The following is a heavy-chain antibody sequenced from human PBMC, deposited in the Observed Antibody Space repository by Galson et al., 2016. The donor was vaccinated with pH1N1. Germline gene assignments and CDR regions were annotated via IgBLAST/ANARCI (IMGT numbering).Heavy chain of an antibody. J-gene: IGHJ2*01. CDR3: AREDYYDTDLSDWYLDF. Sequence: VRQAPGQGLEWMGGIIPIFNTTKYAQNFQGRVTITADELTTTAYMELTSLRSDDTAMYFCAREDYYDTDLSDWYLDFWGRGTPVTVSS. V-gene: IGHV1-69*01. D-gene: IGHD3-22*01. CDR2: IIPIFNTT.